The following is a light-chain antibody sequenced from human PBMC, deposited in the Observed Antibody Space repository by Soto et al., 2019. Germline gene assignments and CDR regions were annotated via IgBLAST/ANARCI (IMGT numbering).Light chain of an antibody. V-gene: IGKV1-5*01. Sequence: DIQMTQSPSTLSASVGDRVTITCRASQSISRWLAWYQQKPGNAPNILIHDASSLERGVPSRFSGSGSGTEFTLTICSLKPDDFATYDCQQYNSYRTFGQGTKVDIK. CDR3: QQYNSYRT. CDR2: DAS. J-gene: IGKJ1*01. CDR1: QSISRW.